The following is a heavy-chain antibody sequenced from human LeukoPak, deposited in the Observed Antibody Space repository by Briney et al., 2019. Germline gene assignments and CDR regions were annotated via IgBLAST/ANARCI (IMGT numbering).Heavy chain of an antibody. CDR3: ASEQGR. V-gene: IGHV1-46*01. J-gene: IGHJ4*02. CDR1: GYTFINYY. Sequence: ASVKVSCKASGYTFINYYIHWVRQAPGQGLEWMGLIKPGGGSTTYAQKFQDRVTMTRDTSASTVYMELSSLRSEDTALYYCASEQGRWGQGTLVTVSS. CDR2: IKPGGGST.